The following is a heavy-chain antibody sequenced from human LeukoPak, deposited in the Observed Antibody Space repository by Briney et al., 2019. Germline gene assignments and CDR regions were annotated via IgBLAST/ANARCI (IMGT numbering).Heavy chain of an antibody. CDR3: ARDAIGIAVAADPIYYGMDV. J-gene: IGHJ6*02. CDR2: INPSGGST. Sequence: ASVKVSCKASGYTLTSYYMHWVRQAPGQGLEWMGIINPSGGSTSYAQKFQGRVTMTRDTSTSTVYMELSSLRSEDTAVYYCARDAIGIAVAADPIYYGMDVWGQGTTVTVSS. D-gene: IGHD6-19*01. V-gene: IGHV1-46*01. CDR1: GYTLTSYY.